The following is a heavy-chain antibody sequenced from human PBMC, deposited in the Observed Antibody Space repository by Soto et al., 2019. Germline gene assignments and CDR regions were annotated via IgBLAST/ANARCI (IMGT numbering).Heavy chain of an antibody. CDR1: GGSISSGGYS. D-gene: IGHD7-27*01. V-gene: IGHV4-30-2*01. CDR2: IYHSGST. CDR3: AGGPPLGF. Sequence: QLQLQESGSGLVKPSQTLSLTCAVSGGSISSGGYSWSWIRQPPGKGLECIGYIYHSGSTYYNPSRAGPVTLSVARSKNQFSLTLSSATAADTAVYYCAGGPPLGFWGQGTLVTVSS. J-gene: IGHJ4*02.